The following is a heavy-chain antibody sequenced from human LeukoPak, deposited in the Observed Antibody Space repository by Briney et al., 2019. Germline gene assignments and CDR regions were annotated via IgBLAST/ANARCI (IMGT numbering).Heavy chain of an antibody. J-gene: IGHJ2*01. CDR1: GFTFDDYA. Sequence: GRSLRLSCAASGFTFDDYAMHWVRQAPGKGLEWVSGISWNSGSIGYADSVKGRFTISRDNAKNSLYLQMNSLRAEDTAVYYCARAGYSSSSIYWYFDLWGRGTLVTVSS. D-gene: IGHD6-6*01. V-gene: IGHV3-9*01. CDR2: ISWNSGSI. CDR3: ARAGYSSSSIYWYFDL.